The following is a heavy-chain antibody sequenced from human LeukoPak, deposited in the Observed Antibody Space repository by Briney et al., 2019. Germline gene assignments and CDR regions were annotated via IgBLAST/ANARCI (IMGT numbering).Heavy chain of an antibody. CDR3: ARAVIVGTIQFDY. CDR1: GYTFTTYD. CDR2: MNPNSGIT. J-gene: IGHJ4*02. Sequence: GASVKVSCKASGYTFTTYDINWVRQAAGQGLEWMGWMNPNSGITGYAQKFQGRVTVTRDTSISTAYMELSSLRSEDTAVYYCARAVIVGTIQFDYWGQGTLVTVSS. D-gene: IGHD1-26*01. V-gene: IGHV1-8*01.